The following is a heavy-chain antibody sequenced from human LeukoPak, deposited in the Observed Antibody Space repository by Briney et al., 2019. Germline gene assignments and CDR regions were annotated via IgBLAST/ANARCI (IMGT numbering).Heavy chain of an antibody. CDR1: GFTVSSNY. Sequence: PGGSLRLSCAASGFTVSSNYMSWARQAPGKGLEWVSIIYSGGSTYYADSVKGRFTISRDNSKNTLYLQMNSLRAEDTAVYYCARVSPYSSSWYDYWGQGTLVTVSS. CDR3: ARVSPYSSSWYDY. CDR2: IYSGGST. V-gene: IGHV3-66*01. D-gene: IGHD6-13*01. J-gene: IGHJ4*02.